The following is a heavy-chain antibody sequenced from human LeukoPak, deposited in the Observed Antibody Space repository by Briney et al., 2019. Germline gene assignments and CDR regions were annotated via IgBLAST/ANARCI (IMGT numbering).Heavy chain of an antibody. Sequence: GGSLRLSCAASGFTFSSYSMNWVRQAPGKGLEWVSSISSSSSYVYYSDSVKGRFSISRDNAKNSLYLQMNSLRAEDTAVYYCARDRYGGGSLDYWGQGTLVTVP. CDR2: ISSSSSYV. D-gene: IGHD4-23*01. V-gene: IGHV3-21*01. J-gene: IGHJ4*02. CDR1: GFTFSSYS. CDR3: ARDRYGGGSLDY.